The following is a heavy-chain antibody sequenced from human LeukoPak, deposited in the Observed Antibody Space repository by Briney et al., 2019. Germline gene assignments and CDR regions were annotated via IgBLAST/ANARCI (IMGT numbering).Heavy chain of an antibody. CDR1: GGSISSYY. D-gene: IGHD6-19*01. J-gene: IGHJ3*02. CDR3: GSRIAVAAIGAFDI. CDR2: IYYSGTT. Sequence: SETLSLTCTVSGGSISSYYWSWIRQPPGKGLEWIAYIYYSGTTNYNPSLKSRVTISVDTSKNQVSLKLSSVTAADTAVYYCGSRIAVAAIGAFDIWGLGTVVTVSS. V-gene: IGHV4-59*08.